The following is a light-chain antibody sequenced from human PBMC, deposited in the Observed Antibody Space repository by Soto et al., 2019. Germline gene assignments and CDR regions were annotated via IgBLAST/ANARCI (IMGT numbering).Light chain of an antibody. CDR1: QSVSSN. CDR3: QPYNNWPLT. CDR2: GAS. J-gene: IGKJ4*01. Sequence: EIVMTQSPATLSVSPGGRATLSCRASQSVSSNLAWYQQKPGQAPRLLIYGASTRAAGIPARFSGSGSGAEFTLTINSLQSEDFAVYYCQPYNNWPLTFGGGTKVDIK. V-gene: IGKV3-15*01.